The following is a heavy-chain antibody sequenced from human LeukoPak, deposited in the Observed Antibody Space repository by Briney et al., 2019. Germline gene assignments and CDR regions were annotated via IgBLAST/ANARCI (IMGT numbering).Heavy chain of an antibody. V-gene: IGHV3-23*01. Sequence: GGSLRLSCAASGFTFSSYAMSWVRQAPGKGLEWVSGLSGSGDSTYYADSVKGRFTISRDNSKNTLYLQMNSLRAEDTAVYYCAKAGYCSSTSCRDVQHNAFDIWGQGTMVTVSS. D-gene: IGHD2-2*03. CDR1: GFTFSSYA. J-gene: IGHJ3*02. CDR2: LSGSGDST. CDR3: AKAGYCSSTSCRDVQHNAFDI.